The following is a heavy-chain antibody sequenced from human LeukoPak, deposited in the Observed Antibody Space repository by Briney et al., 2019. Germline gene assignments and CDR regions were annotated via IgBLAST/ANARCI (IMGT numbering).Heavy chain of an antibody. V-gene: IGHV3-23*01. CDR3: VRRDIYTTSSWGAFDI. CDR1: GFTFSGYV. CDR2: ISSTGGEI. Sequence: GGSLRLSCAASGFTFSGYVMSWVRQVPGRRPDWVSTISSTGGEIFYADSVKGRFTISRDNSNNMVYLQMDSLRTDDTALYYCVRRDIYTTSSWGAFDIWGQGTLVTVSS. D-gene: IGHD6-6*01. J-gene: IGHJ3*02.